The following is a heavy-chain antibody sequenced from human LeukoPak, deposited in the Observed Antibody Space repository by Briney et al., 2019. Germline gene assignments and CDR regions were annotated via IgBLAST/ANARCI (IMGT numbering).Heavy chain of an antibody. CDR3: VNPGRYYDSSGYSYYYGMDV. J-gene: IGHJ6*02. V-gene: IGHV3-21*01. D-gene: IGHD3-22*01. CDR2: ISSSSSYI. CDR1: GFNFSSYS. Sequence: GGSLRLSCAASGFNFSSYSMNWVRQAPGKGLEWVSSISSSSSYIYYADSVKGRFTISRDNAKNSLYLQMNSLRAEDTAVYYCVNPGRYYDSSGYSYYYGMDVWGQGTTVTVSS.